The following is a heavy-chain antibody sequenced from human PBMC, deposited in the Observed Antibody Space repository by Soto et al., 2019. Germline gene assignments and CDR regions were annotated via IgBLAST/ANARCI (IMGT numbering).Heavy chain of an antibody. D-gene: IGHD3-16*01. CDR1: GFTFSSYA. J-gene: IGHJ4*02. Sequence: QVQLVESGGGVVQPGRSLRLSCAASGFTFSSYAMHWVRQAPGKGLEWVAVISYDGSNKYYADSVKGRFTISRDNSKNTLYLEMNSLRAGDTAVYYCARDRGGHSYFDYWGPGTLVTVSS. CDR2: ISYDGSNK. CDR3: ARDRGGHSYFDY. V-gene: IGHV3-30-3*01.